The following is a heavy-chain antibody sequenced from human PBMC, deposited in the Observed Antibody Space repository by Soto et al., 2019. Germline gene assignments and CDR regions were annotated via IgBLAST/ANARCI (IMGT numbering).Heavy chain of an antibody. CDR3: ARTRITGTTVPDAFDI. J-gene: IGHJ3*02. CDR2: INHSGST. V-gene: IGHV4-34*01. Sequence: SETLSLTCAVYGGSFSGYYWSWIRQPPGKGLEWIGEINHSGSTNYNPSLKSRVTISVDTSKNQFSLKLSSVTAADTAVYYCARTRITGTTVPDAFDIWGQGTMVTVSS. D-gene: IGHD1-7*01. CDR1: GGSFSGYY.